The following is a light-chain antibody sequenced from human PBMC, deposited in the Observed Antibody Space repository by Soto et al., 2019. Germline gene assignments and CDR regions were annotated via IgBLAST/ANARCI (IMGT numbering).Light chain of an antibody. V-gene: IGLV2-8*01. CDR2: EVS. CDR1: SSDVGGYNY. CDR3: NSCAGSTNGV. J-gene: IGLJ3*02. Sequence: QSALTQPASVSGSPGQSITISCTGTSSDVGGYNYVSWYQQHPGKAPKLMIYEVSKRPSGVPDRFSGSKSGTTASLTVSGLQAEDEEDYYCNSCAGSTNGVFGGGTKLTVL.